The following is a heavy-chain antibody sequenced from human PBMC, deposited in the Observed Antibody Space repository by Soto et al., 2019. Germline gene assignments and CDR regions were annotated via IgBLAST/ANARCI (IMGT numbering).Heavy chain of an antibody. Sequence: GESLKISCKGSGYSFTSYWISWVRQMPGKGLEWMGRIDPSDSYTNYSPSFQGHVTISADKSISTAYLQWSSLKASDTAMYYCARLQEGYCSGGSCYYYYGMDVWGQGTTVTVSS. CDR3: ARLQEGYCSGGSCYYYYGMDV. CDR2: IDPSDSYT. CDR1: GYSFTSYW. D-gene: IGHD2-15*01. V-gene: IGHV5-10-1*01. J-gene: IGHJ6*02.